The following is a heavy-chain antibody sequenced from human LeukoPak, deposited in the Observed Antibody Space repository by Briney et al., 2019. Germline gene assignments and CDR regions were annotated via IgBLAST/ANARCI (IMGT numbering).Heavy chain of an antibody. CDR1: RGSISSGGYY. CDR2: IYYSGST. J-gene: IGHJ3*02. Sequence: SQTLSLTCTVSRGSISSGGYYWSWIRQHPGKGLEWIGYIYYSGSTYYNPSLKSRVTISVDTSKNQFSLKLSSVTAADTAVYYCARMRRCDHGLSGAFDIWGQGTMVTVSS. CDR3: ARMRRCDHGLSGAFDI. D-gene: IGHD2/OR15-2a*01. V-gene: IGHV4-31*03.